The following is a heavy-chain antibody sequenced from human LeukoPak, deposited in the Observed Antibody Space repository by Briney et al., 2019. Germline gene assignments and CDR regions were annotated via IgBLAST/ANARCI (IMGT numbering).Heavy chain of an antibody. Sequence: GGSLRLSCAASGFTFSSYAMSWVRQAPGKGLEWVSAISGSGGSIYYADSVKGRFTISRDNSKNTLYLQMNSLRAEDTAAYYCAKGDIVVVVAAGFDYWGQGTLVTVSS. CDR3: AKGDIVVVVAAGFDY. CDR1: GFTFSSYA. CDR2: ISGSGGSI. J-gene: IGHJ4*02. D-gene: IGHD2-15*01. V-gene: IGHV3-23*01.